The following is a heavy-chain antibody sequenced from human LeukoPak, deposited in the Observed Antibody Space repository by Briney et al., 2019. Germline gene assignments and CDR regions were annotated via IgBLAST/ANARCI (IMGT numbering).Heavy chain of an antibody. CDR1: GYTFTKYW. V-gene: IGHV5-51*01. D-gene: IGHD2-2*01. J-gene: IGHJ2*01. CDR3: ARQPGMTAKSWYFDL. Sequence: GESLKISCEGSGYTFTKYWIGWMRQMPGEGLEWMGIIHPGDTHTWYSPSFQGQVTISADKSISMAYLQWSSLKASDTAMYFCARQPGMTAKSWYFDLWGRGTLVTVSS. CDR2: IHPGDTHT.